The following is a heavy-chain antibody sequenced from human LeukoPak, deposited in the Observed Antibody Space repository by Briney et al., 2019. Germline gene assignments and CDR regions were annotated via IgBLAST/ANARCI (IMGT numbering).Heavy chain of an antibody. CDR2: IVGSGGIT. Sequence: PGGSLRLSCGASGFTFSSYAMSWVRQAPGKGLEWVSRIVGSGGITYYEDSVKGRFTISRDNSKNTVYLQMNSLRAEDTAVYYCAKMSGDCSSTTCSSFDTWGQGTLVTVSS. CDR3: AKMSGDCSSTTCSSFDT. J-gene: IGHJ4*02. CDR1: GFTFSSYA. D-gene: IGHD2-2*01. V-gene: IGHV3-23*01.